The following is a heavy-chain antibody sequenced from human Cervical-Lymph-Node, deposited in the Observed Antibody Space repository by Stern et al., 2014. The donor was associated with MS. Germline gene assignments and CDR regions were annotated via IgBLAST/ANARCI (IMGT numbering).Heavy chain of an antibody. CDR1: GYTFTTYY. CDR2: FNPSGGKT. Sequence: MQLAESGAEIRKPGASVKISCAASGYTFTTYYMHWVRKAPGQGLEWVALFNPSGGKTTYAQRFQGRVTVTGDTSTSTVYMELTGLRSEDTAVYYCARVLSLATSDSWGQGTLVIVSS. V-gene: IGHV1-46*01. J-gene: IGHJ4*02. CDR3: ARVLSLATSDS. D-gene: IGHD1-1*01.